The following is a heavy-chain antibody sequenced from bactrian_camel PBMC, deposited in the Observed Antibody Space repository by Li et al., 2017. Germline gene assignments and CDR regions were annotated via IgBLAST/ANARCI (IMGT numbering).Heavy chain of an antibody. D-gene: IGHD8*01. CDR1: GFTFSAYA. V-gene: IGHV3S42*01. CDR2: IYSGAGRT. Sequence: DVQLVESGGGLVQPGGSLRLSCAASGFTFSAYAMSWVRQVPGKGLEWIAAIYSGAGRTSYADSVKGRFTISKDNTKKTLYLQMVSLKPEDSGAYYCAAEITCNWAPVFKRLSPVGYNYRGQGTQVTVS. CDR3: AAEITCNWAPVFKRLSPVGYNY. J-gene: IGHJ4*01.